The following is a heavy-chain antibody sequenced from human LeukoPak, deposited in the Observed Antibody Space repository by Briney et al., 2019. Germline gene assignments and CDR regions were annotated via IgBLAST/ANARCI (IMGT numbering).Heavy chain of an antibody. J-gene: IGHJ4*02. D-gene: IGHD3-3*01. CDR3: ARAPEPSWRNDY. CDR2: INPNSGGT. Sequence: ASVKVSCKASGYTFTGYYMHWVRQAPGQGLEWMGWINPNSGGTNYAQKFQGRVTMTRDTSISTAYMELSRLRSDDTAVYYCARAPEPSWRNDYWGQGTLVTVSS. V-gene: IGHV1-2*02. CDR1: GYTFTGYY.